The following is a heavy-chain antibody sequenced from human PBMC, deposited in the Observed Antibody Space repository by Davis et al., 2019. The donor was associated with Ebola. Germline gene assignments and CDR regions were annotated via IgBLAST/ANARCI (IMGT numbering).Heavy chain of an antibody. Sequence: MPSETLSLTCGVSGGSFSGYFWTWIRQAPGKGLEWIGYIYHSGSTYYNPSLKSRVTISVDRSKNQFSLKLSSVTAADTAVYYCARAYSSGWGHYFDYWGQGTLVTVSS. J-gene: IGHJ4*02. CDR3: ARAYSSGWGHYFDY. CDR2: IYHSGST. CDR1: GGSFSGYF. D-gene: IGHD6-19*01. V-gene: IGHV4-30-2*01.